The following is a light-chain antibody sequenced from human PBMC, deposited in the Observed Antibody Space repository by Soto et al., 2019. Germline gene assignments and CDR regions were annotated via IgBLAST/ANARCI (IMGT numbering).Light chain of an antibody. CDR2: EVA. J-gene: IGLJ1*01. Sequence: QSALTQPASVSGSPGQSITISCTGTSTDPATYDLVSWYQQHPGKAPQLIIYEVAKRPSGVSARFSGSKSGTSASLAISGLQSEDEADYYCAAWDDSLNGYVFGTGTKVTVL. V-gene: IGLV2-14*02. CDR3: AAWDDSLNGYV. CDR1: STDPATYDL.